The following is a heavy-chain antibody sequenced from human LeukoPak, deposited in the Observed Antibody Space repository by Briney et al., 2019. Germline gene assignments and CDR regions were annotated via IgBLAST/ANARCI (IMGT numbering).Heavy chain of an antibody. V-gene: IGHV4-30-2*01. Sequence: SQTLSLTCAVSGGSISSGGYSWSWIRQPPGKGLEWIGYIYHSGSTYYNPSLKSRVTISVDRSKNQFSLKLSSVTAADTAVYYCARSHDILTGYYKPHAFGIWGQGTMVTVSS. CDR1: GGSISSGGYS. D-gene: IGHD3-9*01. CDR3: ARSHDILTGYYKPHAFGI. CDR2: IYHSGST. J-gene: IGHJ3*02.